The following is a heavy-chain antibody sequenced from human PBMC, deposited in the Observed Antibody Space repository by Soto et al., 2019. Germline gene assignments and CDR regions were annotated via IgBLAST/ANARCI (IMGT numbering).Heavy chain of an antibody. Sequence: ESGGGLVQPGGSLRLSCAASGFTVSSNYMSWVRQAPGKGLEWVSVIYSGGSTYYADSVKGRFTISRDNSKNTLYLQMNSLRAEDTAVYYCASSVTTPYFDYWGQGTLVTVSS. J-gene: IGHJ4*02. CDR1: GFTVSSNY. CDR3: ASSVTTPYFDY. CDR2: IYSGGST. V-gene: IGHV3-66*01. D-gene: IGHD4-17*01.